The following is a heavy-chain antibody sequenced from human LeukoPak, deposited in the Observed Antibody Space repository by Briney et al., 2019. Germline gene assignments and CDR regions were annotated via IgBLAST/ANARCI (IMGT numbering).Heavy chain of an antibody. J-gene: IGHJ4*02. V-gene: IGHV1-2*02. D-gene: IGHD2-2*01. CDR2: INPNSGGT. CDR3: ARDLKNGREYQLLFTDYYFDY. CDR1: GYTFTGYY. Sequence: ASVKVSCKASGYTFTGYYMHWVRQAPGQGLEWMGWINPNSGGTNYAQKSQGRVTMTRDTSISTAYMELSRLRSDDTAVYYCARDLKNGREYQLLFTDYYFDYWGQGTLVTVSS.